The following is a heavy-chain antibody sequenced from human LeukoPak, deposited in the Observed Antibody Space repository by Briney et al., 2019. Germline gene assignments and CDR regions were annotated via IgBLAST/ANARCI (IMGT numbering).Heavy chain of an antibody. CDR3: ARTYYDFWSGLRAFDI. D-gene: IGHD3-3*01. V-gene: IGHV5-51*01. CDR2: IYPGDSDT. CDR1: GYSFTSYW. J-gene: IGHJ3*02. Sequence: GESLKISCKGSGYSFTSYWIGWLRQMPGKGLEWMGIIYPGDSDTRYSPSFQGQVTISADKSISTAYLQWSSLKASDTAMYYCARTYYDFWSGLRAFDIWGQGTMVTVSS.